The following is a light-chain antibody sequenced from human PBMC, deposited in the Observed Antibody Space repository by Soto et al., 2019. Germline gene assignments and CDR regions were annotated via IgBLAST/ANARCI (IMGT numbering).Light chain of an antibody. Sequence: PSSLSASVGDRGTITDRASQGIRNDLGWYQQKPGKAPKLLIYAASSLQSGVPSRFSGSGSGTDFTLTISSLQPEDFATYYCLQDYNYPPTFGQGTKVDIK. V-gene: IGKV1-6*01. CDR3: LQDYNYPPT. J-gene: IGKJ1*01. CDR1: QGIRND. CDR2: AAS.